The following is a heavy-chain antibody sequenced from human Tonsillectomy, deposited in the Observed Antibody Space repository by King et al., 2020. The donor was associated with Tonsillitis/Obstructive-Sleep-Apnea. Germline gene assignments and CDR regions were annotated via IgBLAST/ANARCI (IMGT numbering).Heavy chain of an antibody. CDR2: ISGSGGST. J-gene: IGHJ4*02. D-gene: IGHD2-15*01. CDR1: GVTFSSYA. Sequence: VQLVQSGGGLVQPGGSLRLSCAASGVTFSSYAMSWGRQAPGEGLEWGSAISGSGGSTYYADSVKSRFTISRDNSKNTLYLQMNSLRAEDTAVYYCAKKWCSGGSCWGGFDYWGQGTLVTVSS. CDR3: AKKWCSGGSCWGGFDY. V-gene: IGHV3-23*04.